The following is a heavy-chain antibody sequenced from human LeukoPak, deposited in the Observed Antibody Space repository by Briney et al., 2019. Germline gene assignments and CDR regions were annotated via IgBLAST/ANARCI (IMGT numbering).Heavy chain of an antibody. CDR2: IYYTGNI. V-gene: IGHV4-39*01. J-gene: IGHJ6*02. CDR1: GASIISSSCY. D-gene: IGHD2-15*01. CDR3: ARQPALRVDYYYGMDV. Sequence: KSSETLSLTCAVSGASIISSSCYWGWVRQPPGKGLEWIGAIYYTGNIYFNLSLKSRLTISVDTSKNQFSLKPDSVTAADTAVYYCARQPALRVDYYYGMDVWGQGTTVTVSS.